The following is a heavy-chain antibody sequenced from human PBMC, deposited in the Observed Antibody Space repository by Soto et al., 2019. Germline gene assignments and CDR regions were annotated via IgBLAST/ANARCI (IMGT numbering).Heavy chain of an antibody. CDR3: ARGHDCSSTSCYLGYYYYYGMDV. CDR1: GYTFTSYW. Sequence: PGESLKISCKGSGYTFTSYWIGWVRQMPGGGLEWLGVIYPGDSYTNYSPSFQGHVTISADKSISTAYLQWSSLKASDTAMYYCARGHDCSSTSCYLGYYYYYGMDVWGQGTTVTVSS. CDR2: IYPGDSYT. V-gene: IGHV5-51*01. J-gene: IGHJ6*02. D-gene: IGHD2-2*01.